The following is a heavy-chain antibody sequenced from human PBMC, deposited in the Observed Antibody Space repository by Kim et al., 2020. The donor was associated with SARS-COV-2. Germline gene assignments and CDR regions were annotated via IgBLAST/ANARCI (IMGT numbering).Heavy chain of an antibody. CDR1: GASITSYY. V-gene: IGHV4-59*01. CDR3: VSRSIAGRPWYWFDS. J-gene: IGHJ5*01. CDR2: INYTGTT. D-gene: IGHD6-6*01. Sequence: SETLSLTCSVSGASITSYYWSWIRQPPGKGLEWIAYINYTGTTNYNPSLKSRAIISVDTSKNQFSLKINSMTAADTAVYYCVSRSIAGRPWYWFDS.